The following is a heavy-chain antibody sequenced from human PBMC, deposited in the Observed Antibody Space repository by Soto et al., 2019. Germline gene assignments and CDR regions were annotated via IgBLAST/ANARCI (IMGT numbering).Heavy chain of an antibody. CDR3: AKTNGYSSTWPLEH. CDR2: IIPIFGTA. D-gene: IGHD6-13*01. V-gene: IGHV1-69*13. J-gene: IGHJ4*02. Sequence: SVKVSCKASGGTFSSYAISWVRQAPGQGLEWMGGIIPIFGTANYAQKFQGRVTITADESTSTAYMELSSLRSEDTAVYYCAKTNGYSSTWPLEHWGPGTLVTVSS. CDR1: GGTFSSYA.